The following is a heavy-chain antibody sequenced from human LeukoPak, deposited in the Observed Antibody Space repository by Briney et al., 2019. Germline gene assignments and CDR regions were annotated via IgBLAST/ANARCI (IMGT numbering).Heavy chain of an antibody. D-gene: IGHD7-27*01. Sequence: GGSLRLSCEASGFTFSSHGMHWVRQAPGKGLEWVAFIRYDGNNKYYADSVKGRFTISRDNSKNTLYLQMDSLGVEDTALYYCVQDWAWGAFGSWGQGTLVTVSS. V-gene: IGHV3-30*02. J-gene: IGHJ4*02. CDR3: VQDWAWGAFGS. CDR1: GFTFSSHG. CDR2: IRYDGNNK.